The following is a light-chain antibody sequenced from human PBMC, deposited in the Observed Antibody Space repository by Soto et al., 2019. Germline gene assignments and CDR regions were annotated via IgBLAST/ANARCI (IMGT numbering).Light chain of an antibody. CDR1: QRVSSSY. Sequence: EIVLTQSPGTLSLSPGERATHSCRASQRVSSSYLAWYQQKPGQAPRLLIYGASSRATGISDRFSGSGSGTDFTLTISRLEPEDFAVYYCQQYGSSLWTFGQGTKVDIK. CDR3: QQYGSSLWT. J-gene: IGKJ1*01. CDR2: GAS. V-gene: IGKV3-20*01.